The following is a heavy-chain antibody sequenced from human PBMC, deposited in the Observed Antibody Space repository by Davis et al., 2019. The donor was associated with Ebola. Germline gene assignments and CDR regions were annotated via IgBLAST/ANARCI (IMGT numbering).Heavy chain of an antibody. CDR2: IDYRGRS. D-gene: IGHD2-2*01. V-gene: IGHV4-59*11. J-gene: IGHJ4*02. Sequence: PSETLSLTCTVSGVSIIDHYWSCIRQSPGKGLEWIGYIDYRGRSTYKPSLRSRITMSVDTSKNQFSLKLKSITAADTPVYYCARGGSPAMFKGVDEWGQGTLVTVAS. CDR3: ARGGSPAMFKGVDE. CDR1: GVSIIDHY.